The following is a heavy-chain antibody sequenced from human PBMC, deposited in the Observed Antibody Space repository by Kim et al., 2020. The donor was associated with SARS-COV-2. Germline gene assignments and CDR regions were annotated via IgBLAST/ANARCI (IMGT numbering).Heavy chain of an antibody. CDR3: ARDSITTGTYYFDY. CDR2: IIPILGIA. V-gene: IGHV1-69*04. D-gene: IGHD1-1*01. J-gene: IGHJ4*02. CDR1: GCTFSSYA. Sequence: SVKVSCKASGCTFSSYAISWVRQAPGQGLEWMGRIIPILGIANYAQKFQGRVTITADKSTSTAYMELSSLRSEDTAVYFCARDSITTGTYYFDYWGQGT.